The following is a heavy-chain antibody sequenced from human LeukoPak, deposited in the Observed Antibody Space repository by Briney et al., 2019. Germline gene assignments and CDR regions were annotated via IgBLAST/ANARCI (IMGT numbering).Heavy chain of an antibody. V-gene: IGHV1-2*02. J-gene: IGHJ4*02. CDR3: ARDPYDGNYFFDY. CDR2: FNANSGAT. Sequence: ASVKVSCKTSGDTFTGYHVHWVRQAPGQGLEWMGWFNANSGATKYAQKFQGRVTMTRDTSIGTDFMELTSLISDDTAIYYCARDPYDGNYFFDYWGQGTLVTVAS. D-gene: IGHD3-3*01. CDR1: GDTFTGYH.